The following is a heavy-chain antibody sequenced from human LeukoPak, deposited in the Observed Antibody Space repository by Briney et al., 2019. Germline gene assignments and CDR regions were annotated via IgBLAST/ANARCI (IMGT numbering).Heavy chain of an antibody. CDR2: ISYDGSNK. D-gene: IGHD6-13*01. CDR1: GFTFSSYA. V-gene: IGHV3-30-3*01. Sequence: GGSLRLSCAASGFTFSSYAMHWVRQAPGKGLEWVAVISYDGSNKYYADSVKGRFTISRDNSKNTLYLQMNSLRAEDTAVYYCARNNKPSLSRRIGSSWHYWGQGTLVTVSS. J-gene: IGHJ4*02. CDR3: ARNNKPSLSRRIGSSWHY.